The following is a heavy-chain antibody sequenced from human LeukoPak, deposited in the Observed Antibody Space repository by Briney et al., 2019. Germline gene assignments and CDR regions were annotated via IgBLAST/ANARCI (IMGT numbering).Heavy chain of an antibody. D-gene: IGHD6-13*01. CDR3: AREAGEVEDSSSWFDY. CDR2: IYSGGST. J-gene: IGHJ4*02. V-gene: IGHV3-53*01. CDR1: GGSISSSSYY. Sequence: ETLSLTCTVSGGSISSSSYYWGWIRQPPGKGLEWVSVIYSGGSTYYADSVKGRFTISRDNSKNTLYLQMNSLRAEDTAVYYCAREAGEVEDSSSWFDYWGQGTLVTVSS.